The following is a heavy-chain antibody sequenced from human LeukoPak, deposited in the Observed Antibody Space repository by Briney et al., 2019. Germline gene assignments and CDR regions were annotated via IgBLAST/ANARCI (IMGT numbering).Heavy chain of an antibody. Sequence: SVKVSCKASGGTFSSYAISWVRQAPGQGLEWMGGIIPIFGTANYAQKFQGRVTITADESKSTAYMELSSLRSEDTAVYYCAREAGRFWNPTFDCWGQGTLVTVSS. CDR3: AREAGRFWNPTFDC. V-gene: IGHV1-69*01. CDR2: IIPIFGTA. D-gene: IGHD3-3*01. CDR1: GGTFSSYA. J-gene: IGHJ4*02.